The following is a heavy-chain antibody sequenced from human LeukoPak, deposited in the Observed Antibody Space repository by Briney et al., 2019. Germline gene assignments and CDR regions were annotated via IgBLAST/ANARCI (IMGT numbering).Heavy chain of an antibody. J-gene: IGHJ5*02. D-gene: IGHD3-22*01. CDR1: GGSISSGGYY. V-gene: IGHV4-31*03. CDR3: ARVALVEDYYDSSGHYFPFDP. Sequence: SQTLSLTCTVSGGSISSGGYYWSWIPQHPGKGLEWIGYIYYSGSTHYNPSLKSRVTISVDTSKNQFSLKLSSVTAADTAVYYCARVALVEDYYDSSGHYFPFDPWGQGTLVTVSS. CDR2: IYYSGST.